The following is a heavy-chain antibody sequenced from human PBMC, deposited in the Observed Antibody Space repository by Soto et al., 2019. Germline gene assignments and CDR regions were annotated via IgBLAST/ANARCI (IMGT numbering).Heavy chain of an antibody. CDR1: GGTFSSYA. Sequence: ASVKVSCKASGGTFSSYAISWVRQAPGQGLEWMGGIIPIFGTANYAQKFQGRVTITADESTSTAYMELSSLRSEDTAVYYCARGPGELGHFDYWGQGTLVTVSS. V-gene: IGHV1-69*13. J-gene: IGHJ4*02. CDR3: ARGPGELGHFDY. CDR2: IIPIFGTA. D-gene: IGHD1-26*01.